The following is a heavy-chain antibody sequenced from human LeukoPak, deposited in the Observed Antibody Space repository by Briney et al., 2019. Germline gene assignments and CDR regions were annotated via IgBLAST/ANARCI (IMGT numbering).Heavy chain of an antibody. CDR3: ARDQYYDSSTYYEIDY. J-gene: IGHJ4*02. D-gene: IGHD3-22*01. CDR1: GGSISSSSYY. CDR2: IYYSGST. Sequence: SETLSLTCTVSGGSISSSSYYWGWIRQPPGKGLEWIGSIYYSGSTYYNPSLKSRVTISVDTSKNQFSLKLSSVTAADTAVYYCARDQYYDSSTYYEIDYWGQGTLVTVSS. V-gene: IGHV4-39*07.